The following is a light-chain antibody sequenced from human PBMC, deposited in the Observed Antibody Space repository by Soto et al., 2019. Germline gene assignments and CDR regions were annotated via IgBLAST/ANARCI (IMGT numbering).Light chain of an antibody. CDR3: QQYNGLIT. Sequence: DIQKTQPPSTLSASFRATVTVTFRASQSVSGWLAWYQQKPGEAPKLLIYDASALPRGVPSRFSGSGSGTKFTLTISSLQPDDFATYYCQQYNGLITFGQGTRLEI. CDR2: DAS. CDR1: QSVSGW. J-gene: IGKJ5*01. V-gene: IGKV1-5*01.